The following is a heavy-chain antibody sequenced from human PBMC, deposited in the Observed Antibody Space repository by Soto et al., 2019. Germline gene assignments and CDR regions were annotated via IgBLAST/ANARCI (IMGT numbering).Heavy chain of an antibody. J-gene: IGHJ6*02. V-gene: IGHV1-69*01. Sequence: QVQLVQSGAEVKKPGPSVKVSCKASGATSGSYAISWVRQAPGQGLEWMGGITPIPGTANYAQKSQGRVTIAADESTSTAYMELSSLRSEDTAVYYCARSQGSSTSLEIYYYYYYGMDVWGQGTTVTVSS. CDR3: ARSQGSSTSLEIYYYYYYGMDV. D-gene: IGHD2-2*01. CDR2: ITPIPGTA. CDR1: GATSGSYA.